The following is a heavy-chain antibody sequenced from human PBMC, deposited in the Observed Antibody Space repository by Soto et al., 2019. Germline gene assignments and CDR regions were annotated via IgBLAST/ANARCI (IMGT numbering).Heavy chain of an antibody. CDR2: IIPIFGTA. D-gene: IGHD3-22*01. Sequence: QVQLVQSGAEVKKPGFSVKVSCKASGGTFSSYAISWVRQAPGQGLEWMGGIIPIFGTANYAQKFQGRVTITADESTSTAYMELSSLRSEDTAVYYCARVSGDYYDSSGYTDAFDIWGQGTMVTVSS. CDR3: ARVSGDYYDSSGYTDAFDI. J-gene: IGHJ3*02. V-gene: IGHV1-69*01. CDR1: GGTFSSYA.